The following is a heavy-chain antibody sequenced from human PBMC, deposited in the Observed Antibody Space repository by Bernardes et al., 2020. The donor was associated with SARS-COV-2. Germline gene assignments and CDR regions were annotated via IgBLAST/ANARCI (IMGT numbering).Heavy chain of an antibody. D-gene: IGHD3-16*01. CDR3: ARHVYSGSDYEIGAMDG. V-gene: IGHV4-39*01. J-gene: IGHJ6*02. CDR1: GGSISTTTSP. Sequence: SETLSLTCTVSGGSISTTTSPWGWIRQPPGKGLEWIGTISYGGSIYYNPSRQSRVTISVDTSKNQFSLKLNSVAAADTAGYYCARHVYSGSDYEIGAMDGWGQVTTVTVTS. CDR2: ISYGGSI.